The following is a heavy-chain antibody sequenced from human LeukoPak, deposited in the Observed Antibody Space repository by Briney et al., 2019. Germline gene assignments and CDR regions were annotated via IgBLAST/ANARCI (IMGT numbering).Heavy chain of an antibody. J-gene: IGHJ4*02. CDR2: ISGSGAKT. D-gene: IGHD5-12*01. Sequence: QPGGSLRLSCAASGFTFSTYAMNWVRQAPGKGLEWVSAISGSGAKTYYADFVKGRFTISRDNSKNTLYLQMNSLRAEDTAVYYCARGPSGYHNTGGQGTLVTVSS. CDR3: ARGPSGYHNT. CDR1: GFTFSTYA. V-gene: IGHV3-23*01.